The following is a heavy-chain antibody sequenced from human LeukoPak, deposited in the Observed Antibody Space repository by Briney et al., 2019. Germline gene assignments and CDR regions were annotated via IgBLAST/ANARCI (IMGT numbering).Heavy chain of an antibody. D-gene: IGHD5-12*01. Sequence: SETLSLTCAVSGYSISSGYYWGWIRQPPGKGLEWIGSIYHSGSTYYNPSLKSRVTISVDTSKNQFSLKLSSVTAADTAVYYCARHPQGRGYDFYYYYMDVWGKGTTVTVSS. CDR3: ARHPQGRGYDFYYYYMDV. CDR2: IYHSGST. V-gene: IGHV4-38-2*01. CDR1: GYSISSGYY. J-gene: IGHJ6*03.